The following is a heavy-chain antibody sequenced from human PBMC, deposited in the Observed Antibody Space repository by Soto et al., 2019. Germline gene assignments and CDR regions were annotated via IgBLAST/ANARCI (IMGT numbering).Heavy chain of an antibody. D-gene: IGHD2-15*01. CDR2: VSNYGTI. CDR1: GGSFSSFY. J-gene: IGHJ5*02. V-gene: IGHV4-34*01. Sequence: XXTLSLAFDVSGGSFSSFYWSWIPQPPGKGLEWIGEVSNYGTINYNPSLKSRVTMSVATSKNRFSLTLTSVTDADTAVYYCAGGDCSGGSCYSTSWGQGTLVTVSS. CDR3: AGGDCSGGSCYSTS.